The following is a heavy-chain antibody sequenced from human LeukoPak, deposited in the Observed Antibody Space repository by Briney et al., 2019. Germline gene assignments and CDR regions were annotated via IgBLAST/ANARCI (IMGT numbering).Heavy chain of an antibody. V-gene: IGHV3-30*04. J-gene: IGHJ6*03. Sequence: GGSLRLSCAASGFTFSSYAMHWVRQAPGKGLEWVAVISYDGSNKYYADSVKGRFTISRDNSKNTLYLQMNSLRAEDTAVYYCARGGSSIYYYYYMDVWGKGTTVTVYS. D-gene: IGHD2-15*01. CDR3: ARGGSSIYYYYYMDV. CDR1: GFTFSSYA. CDR2: ISYDGSNK.